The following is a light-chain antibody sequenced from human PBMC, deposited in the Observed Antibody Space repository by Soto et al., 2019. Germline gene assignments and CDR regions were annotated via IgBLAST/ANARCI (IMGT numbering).Light chain of an antibody. V-gene: IGLV2-8*01. CDR2: EVS. CDR1: SSDVGGYNY. J-gene: IGLJ2*01. CDR3: SSYAGSNNPL. Sequence: QSVLTQPPSASGSPGQSVTISCTGTSSDVGGYNYVSWYQQHPGKAPKLMIYEVSKRPSGVPDRFSGSKSGNTASLTVSGLQAEDEADYYCSSYAGSNNPLFGGWTKLTVL.